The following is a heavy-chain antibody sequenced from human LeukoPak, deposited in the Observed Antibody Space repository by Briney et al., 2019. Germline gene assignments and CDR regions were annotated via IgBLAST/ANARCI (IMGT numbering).Heavy chain of an antibody. D-gene: IGHD2-15*01. Sequence: PSETLSLTCTVSGGSISSSSYYWGWIRQPPGKGLEWIGSIYYSGSTYYNPSLKSRVTISVDTSKNRFSLKLSSVTAADTAVYYCASTRYCSGGSCYPLYYYYYGMDVWGQGTTVTVSS. V-gene: IGHV4-39*01. CDR1: GGSISSSSYY. CDR3: ASTRYCSGGSCYPLYYYYYGMDV. J-gene: IGHJ6*02. CDR2: IYYSGST.